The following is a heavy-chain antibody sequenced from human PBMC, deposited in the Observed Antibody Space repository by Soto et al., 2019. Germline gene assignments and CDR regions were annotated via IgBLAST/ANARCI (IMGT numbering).Heavy chain of an antibody. Sequence: PSETLSLTYAVYDESFSDYYWSWIRQPPGKGLEWIGEIHHSGRAIYKPSLRSRVTISVDTSKNQFSLKLNSVSAADTAVYYCAGGVDYQWWFDPRGQGSLVTSPQ. CDR1: DESFSDYY. D-gene: IGHD4-17*01. CDR2: IHHSGRA. CDR3: AGGVDYQWWFDP. J-gene: IGHJ5*01. V-gene: IGHV4-34*01.